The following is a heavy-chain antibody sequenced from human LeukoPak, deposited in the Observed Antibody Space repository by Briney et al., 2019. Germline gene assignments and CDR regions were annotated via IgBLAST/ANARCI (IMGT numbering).Heavy chain of an antibody. D-gene: IGHD6-19*01. J-gene: IGHJ3*02. CDR1: GLTHNSYE. CDR3: ARGGSSGWYQHDAFDI. V-gene: IGHV3-48*03. Sequence: GASLTPPCAASGLTHNSYEMNCLRQAPGQGLDCVSYTTSHGTILYYADSVRGRFTISRDNAKNSLYLQMNSLRVDDTAIYYCARGGSSGWYQHDAFDIWGQGTMVTVSS. CDR2: TTSHGTIL.